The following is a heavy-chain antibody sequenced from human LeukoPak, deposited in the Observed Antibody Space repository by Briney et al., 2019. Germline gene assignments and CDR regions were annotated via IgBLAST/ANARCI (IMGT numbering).Heavy chain of an antibody. V-gene: IGHV1-69*13. D-gene: IGHD6-19*01. CDR1: GGTFSSYA. CDR2: IIPIFGTA. CDR3: ARAVVAVAGRGYYFDC. Sequence: SVKVSCKASGGTFSSYAISWVRQAPGQGLEWMGGIIPIFGTANYSQKFQGRVTITADESTSTAYMELSSLRSEDTAVYYCARAVVAVAGRGYYFDCWGQGTLVTVSS. J-gene: IGHJ4*02.